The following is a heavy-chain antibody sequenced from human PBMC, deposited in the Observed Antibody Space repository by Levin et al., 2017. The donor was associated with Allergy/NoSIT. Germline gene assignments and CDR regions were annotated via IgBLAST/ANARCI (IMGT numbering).Heavy chain of an antibody. CDR3: ARGSTGDCSSTSCYGSYYYYMDV. Sequence: SETLSLTCAVYGGSFSGYYWSWIRQPPGKGLEWIGEINHSGSTNYNPSLKSRVTISVDTSKNQFSLKLSSVTAADTAVYYCARGSTGDCSSTSCYGSYYYYMDVWGKGTTVTVSS. J-gene: IGHJ6*03. V-gene: IGHV4-34*01. D-gene: IGHD2-2*01. CDR1: GGSFSGYY. CDR2: INHSGST.